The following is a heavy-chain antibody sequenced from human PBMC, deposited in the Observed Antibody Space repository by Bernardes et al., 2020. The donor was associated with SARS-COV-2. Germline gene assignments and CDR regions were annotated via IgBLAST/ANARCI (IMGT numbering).Heavy chain of an antibody. CDR1: GFSLSTSGMR. D-gene: IGHD3-9*01. CDR3: ARDHYDMLTGYQETFDS. J-gene: IGHJ4*02. V-gene: IGHV2-70*04. Sequence: SGPTLVKPTQTLTLTCTFSGFSLSTSGMRVSWIRQPPGKALEWLARIDWDDDKFYSTSLKTRLTISKDTSKNQVVLTMTNMDPVDTATYYCARDHYDMLTGYQETFDSWGQGTLVTVSS. CDR2: IDWDDDK.